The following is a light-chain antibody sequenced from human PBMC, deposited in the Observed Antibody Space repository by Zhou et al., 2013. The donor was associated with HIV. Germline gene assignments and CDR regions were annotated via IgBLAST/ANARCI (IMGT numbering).Light chain of an antibody. CDR3: QQATSFPLT. V-gene: IGKV1-39*01. J-gene: IGKJ4*01. CDR2: AAS. Sequence: DIQMTQSPSSLSASVGDRVTITCRASQSISNYLNWYQQKPGKAPNLLIYAASSLQTGVPSRFSGSGSGTDFTLSISSLQPEDFATYYCQQATSFPLTFGGGTKVEI. CDR1: QSISNY.